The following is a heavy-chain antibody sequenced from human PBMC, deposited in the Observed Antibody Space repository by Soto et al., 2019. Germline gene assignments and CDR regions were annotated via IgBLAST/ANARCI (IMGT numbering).Heavy chain of an antibody. CDR2: ISLSGTST. Sequence: QVQLVESGGGLVKPGGSLRVSCAASGFTFSDFYMSWIRQDPGKGLEWVSYISLSGTSTYYADSVKGRFTISRDNAKNSLSLQMSSLRAEDTAVYYCARAARFGVLVGTTPLDLWGQGTLVTVSS. J-gene: IGHJ5*02. D-gene: IGHD1-26*01. CDR3: ARAARFGVLVGTTPLDL. CDR1: GFTFSDFY. V-gene: IGHV3-11*01.